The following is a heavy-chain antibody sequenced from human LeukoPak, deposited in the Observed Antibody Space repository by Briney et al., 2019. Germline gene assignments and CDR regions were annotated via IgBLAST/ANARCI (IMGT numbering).Heavy chain of an antibody. CDR1: GFTFSSYN. D-gene: IGHD6-6*01. CDR2: ITSDSSYV. Sequence: GGSLRLSCAASGFTFSSYNMNWVRQAPGKGLEWVSSITSDSSYVFYADSVKGRFTISRDNAKNSLYLQMNSLRAEDTAVYYCARAGYSSSFDWFDPWGQGTLVTVSS. J-gene: IGHJ5*02. CDR3: ARAGYSSSFDWFDP. V-gene: IGHV3-21*01.